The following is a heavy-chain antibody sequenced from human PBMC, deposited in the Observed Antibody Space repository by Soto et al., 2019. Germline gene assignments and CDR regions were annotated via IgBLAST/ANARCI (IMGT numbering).Heavy chain of an antibody. CDR3: ARDDPGTRTSDY. V-gene: IGHV4-34*02. J-gene: IGHJ4*02. CDR2: IINSGAT. Sequence: QQQQWGAGLLKPSETLSLTCVVYGESFNGYFWTWIRQPPGQGLEWIGGIINSGATNYNPSLRSRVTMSVDTSKNQFSLNLNSLTAADTAVYYCARDDPGTRTSDYWVQGTLVTVSS. CDR1: GESFNGYF. D-gene: IGHD2-2*01.